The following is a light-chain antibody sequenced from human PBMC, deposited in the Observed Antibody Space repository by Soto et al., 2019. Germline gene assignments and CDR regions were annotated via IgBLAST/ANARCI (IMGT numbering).Light chain of an antibody. Sequence: QSPGTLSLSPGERAILSCRASQTISSNYLAWYQQKPGQAPRLLIYGASGSATGIPDRFSGSGSGTDFTLTISRLEPEDFAVYYCQQYSSSLITFGQGTRLEIK. J-gene: IGKJ5*01. CDR3: QQYSSSLIT. CDR1: QTISSNY. V-gene: IGKV3-20*01. CDR2: GAS.